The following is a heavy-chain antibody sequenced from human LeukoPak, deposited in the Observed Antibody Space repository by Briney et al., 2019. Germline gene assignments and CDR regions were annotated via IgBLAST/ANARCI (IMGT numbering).Heavy chain of an antibody. Sequence: ASVKVCCKASGYTFTSYVMHWVSQAPGQRLEWMGWSNAGNGNTKYSQKFQGRVTITRDTSASTAYMELSSLRSEDTAVYYCARVQYYGSGSYYIFRYWGQGTLVTVSS. CDR2: SNAGNGNT. D-gene: IGHD3-10*01. CDR3: ARVQYYGSGSYYIFRY. V-gene: IGHV1-3*01. J-gene: IGHJ4*02. CDR1: GYTFTSYV.